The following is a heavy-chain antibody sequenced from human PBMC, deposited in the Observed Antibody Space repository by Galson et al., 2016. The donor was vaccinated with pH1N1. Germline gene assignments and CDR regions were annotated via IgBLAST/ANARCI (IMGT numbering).Heavy chain of an antibody. CDR3: ARPFYGGQYWGAAFNI. V-gene: IGHV3-7*01. CDR1: GFTFSTYW. CDR2: INQDGSKN. Sequence: SLRLSCAASGFTFSTYWMHWVRQAPGRGLEWVANINQDGSKNYYVDSVKGRFTISRDNGKTSLYLQMNSLRDEETAVYYCARPFYGGQYWGAAFNIWGQGTMVTVSS. J-gene: IGHJ3*02. D-gene: IGHD4-23*01.